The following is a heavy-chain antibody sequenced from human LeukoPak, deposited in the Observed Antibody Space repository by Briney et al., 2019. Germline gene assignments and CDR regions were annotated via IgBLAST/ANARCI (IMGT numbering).Heavy chain of an antibody. Sequence: SVKVSCKASGGIFSSYAISWVRQAPGQGLEWMGRIIPILGIANYAQKFQGRVTIIADKSTSTAYMDLSSLRSEDTAVYYCARDLPPYYFDYWGQGTLATVSS. CDR2: IIPILGIA. V-gene: IGHV1-69*04. CDR1: GGIFSSYA. J-gene: IGHJ4*02. CDR3: ARDLPPYYFDY.